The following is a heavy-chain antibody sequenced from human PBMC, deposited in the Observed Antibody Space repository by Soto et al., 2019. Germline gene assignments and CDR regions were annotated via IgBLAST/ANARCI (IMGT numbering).Heavy chain of an antibody. D-gene: IGHD7-27*01. J-gene: IGHJ4*02. CDR2: VYNSGNT. CDR1: GGSMTGSC. Sequence: SEPLSLTCTVSGGSMTGSCWTWIRQSAGKGLEWIGHVYNSGNTDYNPSLASRITMAVDTSKREFSLKVKSVTAADTAVYYCARTHWVSGTEYWGQGTLVTVSS. CDR3: ARTHWVSGTEY. V-gene: IGHV4-4*07.